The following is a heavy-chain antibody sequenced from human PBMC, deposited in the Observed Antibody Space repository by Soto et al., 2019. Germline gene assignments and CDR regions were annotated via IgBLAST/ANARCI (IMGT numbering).Heavy chain of an antibody. CDR2: ISYDGSNK. V-gene: IGHV3-30*18. CDR3: AQVACTNGVWLKWGFYY. CDR1: GFTFSSYG. Sequence: QVQLVESGGGVVQPGRSLRLSCAASGFTFSSYGMHWVRQAPGKGLEWVAVISYDGSNKYYADSVKGRFTISRDNSKNTLYLQMTSLRAEDTSVYYGAQVACTNGVWLKWGFYYWGQGTRVTVSA. J-gene: IGHJ4*02. D-gene: IGHD2-8*01.